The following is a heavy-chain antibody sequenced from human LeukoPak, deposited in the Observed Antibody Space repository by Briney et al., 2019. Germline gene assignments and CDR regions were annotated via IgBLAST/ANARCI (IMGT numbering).Heavy chain of an antibody. CDR2: IEEDGSEK. Sequence: GGSLRLSCVGSLFTFSRYWMTWVRPAPGKGLEWVANIEEDGSEKYSVDSVKGRFTVSRDNAKNLLYLQMSGLRAEDTAAYCCARARIEYWGEGTLVTVSS. J-gene: IGHJ4*02. CDR1: LFTFSRYW. V-gene: IGHV3-7*04. CDR3: ARARIEY. D-gene: IGHD1-14*01.